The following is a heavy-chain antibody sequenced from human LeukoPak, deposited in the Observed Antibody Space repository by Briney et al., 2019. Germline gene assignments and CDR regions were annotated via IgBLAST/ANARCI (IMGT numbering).Heavy chain of an antibody. V-gene: IGHV3-33*01. Sequence: GGSLRLSCAASGFTFSSYGMHWVRQAPGKGLEWVAVIWYDGSNKYYADSVKGRFTISRDNSKSTLCLQMNSLRAEDTAVYYCARDRYYGSGNYYPLADYWGQGTLVTVSS. CDR2: IWYDGSNK. CDR3: ARDRYYGSGNYYPLADY. CDR1: GFTFSSYG. J-gene: IGHJ4*02. D-gene: IGHD3-10*01.